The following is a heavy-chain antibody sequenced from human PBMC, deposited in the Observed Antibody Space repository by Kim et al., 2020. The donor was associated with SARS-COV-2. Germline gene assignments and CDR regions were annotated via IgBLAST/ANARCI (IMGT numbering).Heavy chain of an antibody. CDR1: GFTFSSYG. CDR3: AKDGQEPHITMVQGVIKGPFDY. Sequence: GGSLRLSCAASGFTFSSYGMHWVRQAPGKGLEWVAVISYDGSNKYYADSVKGRFTISRDNSKNTLYLQMNSLRAEDTAVYYCAKDGQEPHITMVQGVIKGPFDYWGQGTLVTVSS. D-gene: IGHD3-10*01. J-gene: IGHJ4*02. CDR2: ISYDGSNK. V-gene: IGHV3-30*18.